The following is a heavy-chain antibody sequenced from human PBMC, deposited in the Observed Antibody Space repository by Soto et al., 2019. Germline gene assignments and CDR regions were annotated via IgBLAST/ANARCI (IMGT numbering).Heavy chain of an antibody. CDR3: ARALGEGNCISTTCYSWFDP. CDR2: ISAYNGYT. V-gene: IGHV1-18*01. Sequence: QVQLVQSGAEVKKPGASVKVSCKASGYTFTSYGISWVRQAPGQGLEWMGWISAYNGYTNYARNLQGRVTMTTDTSTSTAYMELRSLSSDDTAVYYCARALGEGNCISTTCYSWFDPWGQGTPVIVSS. D-gene: IGHD2-2*01. J-gene: IGHJ5*02. CDR1: GYTFTSYG.